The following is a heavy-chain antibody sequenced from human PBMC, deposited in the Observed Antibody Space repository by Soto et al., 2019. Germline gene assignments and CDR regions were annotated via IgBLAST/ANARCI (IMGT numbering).Heavy chain of an antibody. Sequence: QVQLVESGGGVVQPGRSLRLSCAASGFSFSSYGMHWVRQAPGKGLEWVAVTWYDGSNKYHADSVKGRFTISRDNSKNTLYLQMNSLRVEDTAVYYCARLSSSWSMDVWGQGTTFTVSS. J-gene: IGHJ6*02. D-gene: IGHD6-13*01. CDR2: TWYDGSNK. CDR3: ARLSSSWSMDV. CDR1: GFSFSSYG. V-gene: IGHV3-33*01.